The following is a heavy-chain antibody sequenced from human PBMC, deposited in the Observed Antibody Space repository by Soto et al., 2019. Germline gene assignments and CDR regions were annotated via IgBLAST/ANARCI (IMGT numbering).Heavy chain of an antibody. J-gene: IGHJ6*02. D-gene: IGHD5-12*01. Sequence: ASVKVSCKASGYTFTNYGISWARQAPGQGLEWMGWISTYNGDTNYAQTFQGRVTMTTDTSTSTVYMELRSLRSDDTAVYYCGREGVAPYYYYGMDVWGQGTPVTVSS. V-gene: IGHV1-18*01. CDR2: ISTYNGDT. CDR1: GYTFTNYG. CDR3: GREGVAPYYYYGMDV.